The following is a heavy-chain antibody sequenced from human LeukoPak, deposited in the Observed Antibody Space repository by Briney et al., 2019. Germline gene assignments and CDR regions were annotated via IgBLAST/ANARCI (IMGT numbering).Heavy chain of an antibody. V-gene: IGHV7-4-1*02. Sequence: GASVKVSCKASGYTFTSYAMNWVRQAPGQGLEWMGWINTNTGNPTYAQGFTGRFVFSLDTSVSTAYLQISSLKAEDTAAYYCARDPTSLAPRYYDSSGSQDGAFDIWGQGTMVTVSS. CDR3: ARDPTSLAPRYYDSSGSQDGAFDI. D-gene: IGHD3-22*01. J-gene: IGHJ3*02. CDR2: INTNTGNP. CDR1: GYTFTSYA.